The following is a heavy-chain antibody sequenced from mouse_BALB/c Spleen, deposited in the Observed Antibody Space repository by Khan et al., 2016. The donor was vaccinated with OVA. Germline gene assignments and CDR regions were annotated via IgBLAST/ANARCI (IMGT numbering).Heavy chain of an antibody. CDR1: GFSLTSYG. J-gene: IGHJ2*01. CDR3: ARLEDI. D-gene: IGHD1-3*01. CDR2: IWAGGSK. Sequence: VQLQQSGPGLVAPSQSLSITCTVSGFSLTSYGVHWVRQPPGQGLEWLGVIWAGGSKNYNSALMSRLSISKDNYKSQVILKMNSLQTDDTAMYYCARLEDIWGQGTTLTVSS. V-gene: IGHV2-9*02.